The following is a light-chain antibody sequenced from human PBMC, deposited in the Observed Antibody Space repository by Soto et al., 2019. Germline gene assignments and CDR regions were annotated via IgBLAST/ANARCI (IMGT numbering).Light chain of an antibody. CDR3: QQYEIAPKT. V-gene: IGKV3-20*01. CDR2: AAS. J-gene: IGKJ1*01. CDR1: QSLRRNF. Sequence: EIVLTQSPGTLSLSPGERATLSCRASQSLRRNFLAWYQQKPGQAPSLLIYAASSRATGIPDRFSGSGSGTDFTLSISRLEPEDVAVYYCQQYEIAPKTFGQGTKVEIK.